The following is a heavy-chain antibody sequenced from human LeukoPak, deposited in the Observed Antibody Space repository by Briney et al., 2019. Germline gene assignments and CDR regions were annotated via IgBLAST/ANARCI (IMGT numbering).Heavy chain of an antibody. Sequence: SETLSLTCTVSGYSISSGYYWGWIRQPPGKGLEWIGSIYYSGSTYYNPSLKSRVTISVDTSKNQFSLKLSSVTAADTAVYYCARDSYGYGDFDYWGQGTLVTVSS. D-gene: IGHD4-17*01. CDR1: GYSISSGYY. CDR3: ARDSYGYGDFDY. J-gene: IGHJ4*02. CDR2: IYYSGST. V-gene: IGHV4-38-2*02.